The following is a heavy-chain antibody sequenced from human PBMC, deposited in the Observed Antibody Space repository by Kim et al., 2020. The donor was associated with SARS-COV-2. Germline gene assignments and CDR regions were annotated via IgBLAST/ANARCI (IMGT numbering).Heavy chain of an antibody. Sequence: GGSLRLSCAASGFTVSSNYMSWVRQAPGKGLEWVSVIYSGGSTYYADSVKGRFTISRDNSKNTLYLQMNSLRAEDTAVYYCASNYVWGSYRQRGYWGQGTLVTVSS. CDR1: GFTVSSNY. D-gene: IGHD3-16*02. CDR2: IYSGGST. CDR3: ASNYVWGSYRQRGY. J-gene: IGHJ4*02. V-gene: IGHV3-53*01.